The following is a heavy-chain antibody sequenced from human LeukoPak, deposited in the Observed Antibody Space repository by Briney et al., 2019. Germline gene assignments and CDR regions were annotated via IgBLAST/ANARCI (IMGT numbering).Heavy chain of an antibody. D-gene: IGHD4-23*01. CDR3: ARDRGNSGLNFDL. J-gene: IGHJ2*01. V-gene: IGHV4-59*01. CDR2: IYYIGST. CDR1: GGSIRSYY. Sequence: SETLSLTCTVSGGSIRSYYWNWIRQPPGKGLEWIGYIYYIGSTNYNPSLKSRVTISVDTSKNQFSLKLSSVTAADTAVYYCARDRGNSGLNFDLWGRGTLVTVSS.